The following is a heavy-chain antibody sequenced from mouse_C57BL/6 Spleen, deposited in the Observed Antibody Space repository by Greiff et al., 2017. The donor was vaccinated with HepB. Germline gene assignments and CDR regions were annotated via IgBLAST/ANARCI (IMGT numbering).Heavy chain of an antibody. CDR1: GYTFTSYW. CDR3: AREGFYYGSSYEGYFDV. V-gene: IGHV1-64*01. D-gene: IGHD1-1*01. J-gene: IGHJ1*03. CDR2: IHPNSGST. Sequence: QVQLQQPGAELVKPGASVKLSCKASGYTFTSYWMYWVKQRPGQGLEWIGMIHPNSGSTNYNEKFKSKATLTVDKSSSTAYMQLSSLTSEDSAVYYCAREGFYYGSSYEGYFDVWGTGTTVTVSS.